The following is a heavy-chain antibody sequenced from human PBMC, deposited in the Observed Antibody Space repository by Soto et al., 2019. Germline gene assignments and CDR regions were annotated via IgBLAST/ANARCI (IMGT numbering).Heavy chain of an antibody. CDR3: ARESEDLTSNFDY. Sequence: LRLSCAASGFTFTRYSMNWVRQAPGKGLERVSSISSTTNYIYYGDSMKGRFTISRDNAKNSLYLEMNSLRAEDTAVYYCARESEDLTSNFDYWGQGTLVTVSS. J-gene: IGHJ4*02. CDR2: ISSTTNYI. CDR1: GFTFTRYS. V-gene: IGHV3-21*06.